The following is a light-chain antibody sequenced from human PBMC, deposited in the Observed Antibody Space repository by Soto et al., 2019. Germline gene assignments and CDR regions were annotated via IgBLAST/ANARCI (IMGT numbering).Light chain of an antibody. CDR1: QSVGTY. Sequence: DIQMTQSPSSLSASVGDRVTITCRASQSVGTYFNWYQQKPGKPPNLLIYAASSLQSGVPSRFSGSGSGTDFTLTISSLQPEDFATYYCQQSYKTPLTFGGGTKVDLK. CDR2: AAS. CDR3: QQSYKTPLT. V-gene: IGKV1-39*01. J-gene: IGKJ4*01.